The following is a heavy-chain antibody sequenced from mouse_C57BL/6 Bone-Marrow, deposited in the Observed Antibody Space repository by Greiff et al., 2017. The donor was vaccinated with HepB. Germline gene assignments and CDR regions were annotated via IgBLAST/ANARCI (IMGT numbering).Heavy chain of an antibody. CDR3: ARKDYGSSYVNFDY. CDR2: IYPSDSET. CDR1: GYTFTSYW. V-gene: IGHV1-61*01. Sequence: QVQLQQPGAELVRPGSSVKLSCKASGYTFTSYWMDWVKQRPGQGLEWIGNIYPSDSETHYNQKFKDKATLTVDKSSSTAYMQLSSLTSEDSAVYYCARKDYGSSYVNFDYWGQGTTLTVSS. J-gene: IGHJ2*01. D-gene: IGHD1-1*01.